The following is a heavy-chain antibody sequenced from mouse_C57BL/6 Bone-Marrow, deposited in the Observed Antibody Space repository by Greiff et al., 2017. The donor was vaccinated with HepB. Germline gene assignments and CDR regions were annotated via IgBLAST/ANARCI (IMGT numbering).Heavy chain of an antibody. CDR1: GFSLTSYG. CDR3: ARKNSPFAY. Sequence: VQLQQSGPGLVQPSQSLSITCTVSGFSLTSYGVHWVRQSPGKGLEWLGVIWSGGSTDFNAACISRLSIRKDNSKSQVFFKMNSLQADDTAIYYCARKNSPFAYWGQGTLVTVSA. V-gene: IGHV2-2*01. J-gene: IGHJ3*01. CDR2: IWSGGST.